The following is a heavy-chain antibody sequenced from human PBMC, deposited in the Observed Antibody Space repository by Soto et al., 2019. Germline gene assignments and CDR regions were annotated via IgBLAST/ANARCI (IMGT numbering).Heavy chain of an antibody. V-gene: IGHV3-11*01. CDR1: GFTFSDYY. J-gene: IGHJ3*02. CDR3: ARDNGKMSCSGGSCYPARAFDI. Sequence: QVQLVESGGGLVKPGGSLRLSCAASGFTFSDYYMSWIRQAPGKGLEWVSYISSSGSTIYYADSVKGRFTISRDNAKNSLYLQMNRLRAEDTAVYYCARDNGKMSCSGGSCYPARAFDIWGQGTMVTVSS. D-gene: IGHD2-15*01. CDR2: ISSSGSTI.